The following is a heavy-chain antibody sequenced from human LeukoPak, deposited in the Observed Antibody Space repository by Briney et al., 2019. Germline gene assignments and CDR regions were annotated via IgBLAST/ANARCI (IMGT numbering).Heavy chain of an antibody. Sequence: PSETLSLTCTVSGGSISGGSYYWGWIRQPPGKGLEWIGYIYYSGSTKYNLSLKSRVTISVDTSKNQLSLKLSTVTAADTAEYYCARGEYGLFDYWGEGTLVTVSS. J-gene: IGHJ4*02. CDR3: ARGEYGLFDY. CDR1: GGSISGGSYY. D-gene: IGHD2/OR15-2a*01. V-gene: IGHV4-61*01. CDR2: IYYSGST.